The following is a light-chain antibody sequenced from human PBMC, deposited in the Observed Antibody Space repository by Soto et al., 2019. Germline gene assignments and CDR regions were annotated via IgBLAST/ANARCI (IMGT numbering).Light chain of an antibody. J-gene: IGLJ1*01. V-gene: IGLV2-14*01. CDR3: SSYSTTSTLV. CDR1: SSDVGGYDY. Sequence: SALTQPASVSGSPGQSVTISCTGASSDVGGYDYVSWYQQHPGKAPKLILYEGNNRPSGVSNHFSGSKSGNTASLSISGLQADDEADYYCSSYSTTSTLVFGSGTKLTVL. CDR2: EGN.